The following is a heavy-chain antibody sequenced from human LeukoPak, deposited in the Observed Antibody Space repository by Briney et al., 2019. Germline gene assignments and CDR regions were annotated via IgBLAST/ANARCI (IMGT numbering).Heavy chain of an antibody. CDR2: INHSGST. Sequence: SETLSLTCAVYGGSFSGYYWSWIRQPPGKGLEWIGEINHSGSTNYNPSLKSRVTISVDTSKNQFSLKLSSVTAADTAVYYCARGRGYYDSSGYYSYYMDVWGKGTTVTVSS. V-gene: IGHV4-34*01. CDR1: GGSFSGYY. D-gene: IGHD3-22*01. J-gene: IGHJ6*03. CDR3: ARGRGYYDSSGYYSYYMDV.